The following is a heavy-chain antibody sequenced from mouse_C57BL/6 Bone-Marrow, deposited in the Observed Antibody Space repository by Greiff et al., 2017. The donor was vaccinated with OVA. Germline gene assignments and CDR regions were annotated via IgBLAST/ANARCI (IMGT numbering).Heavy chain of an antibody. J-gene: IGHJ1*03. CDR2: IDPENGDT. CDR3: TTDYYGSSLFYWYFDV. CDR1: GFNIKDDY. Sequence: EVKLMESGAELVRPGASVKLSCTASGFNIKDDYMHWVKQRPEQGLEWIGWIDPENGDTEYASKFQGKATITADTSSNTAYLQLSSLTSEDTAVYYCTTDYYGSSLFYWYFDVWGTGTTVTVSS. V-gene: IGHV14-4*01. D-gene: IGHD1-1*01.